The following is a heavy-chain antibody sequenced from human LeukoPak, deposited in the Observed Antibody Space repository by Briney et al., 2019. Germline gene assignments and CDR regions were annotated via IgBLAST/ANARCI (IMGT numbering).Heavy chain of an antibody. D-gene: IGHD6-19*01. J-gene: IGHJ6*03. V-gene: IGHV4-59*01. CDR1: GGSISSYY. CDR2: IYYSGST. CDR3: ARGERPVAGIYYYYYMDV. Sequence: SETLSLTCTVSGGSISSYYWSWIRQPPGKGLEWIGYIYYSGSTDYNPSLKSRVTISVDTSKNQFSLKLSSVTAADTAVYYCARGERPVAGIYYYYYMDVWGKGTTVTVSS.